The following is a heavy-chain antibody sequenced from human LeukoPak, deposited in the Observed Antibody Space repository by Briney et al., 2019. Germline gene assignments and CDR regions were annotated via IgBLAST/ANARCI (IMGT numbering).Heavy chain of an antibody. CDR2: TYYRPKWYN. J-gene: IGHJ5*02. CDR1: GDSVSSNSAA. Sequence: SQTLSLTCAISGDSVSSNSAAWNWSTQSPPRGLECLGRTYYRPKWYNDYAVSVESRITINPDPSKNQFSLQLKSVTPEDTAVYYCATSSSSWYFRFDPWGQGTLVTVSS. CDR3: ATSSSSWYFRFDP. V-gene: IGHV6-1*01. D-gene: IGHD6-13*01.